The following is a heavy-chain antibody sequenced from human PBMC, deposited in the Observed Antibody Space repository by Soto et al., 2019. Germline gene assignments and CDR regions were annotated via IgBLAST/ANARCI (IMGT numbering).Heavy chain of an antibody. CDR1: GASISNYY. CDR2: ISYSGTT. D-gene: IGHD5-12*01. Sequence: SETLSLTCTVSGASISNYYWTWIRQSPGKGLEWIGYISYSGTTNYNPSLKSRVTISADSSRSQFSLNLSAMTAADTAMYYCARVAHIVATIMPRNWYFDLWGRGTLVTVSS. V-gene: IGHV4-59*01. CDR3: ARVAHIVATIMPRNWYFDL. J-gene: IGHJ2*01.